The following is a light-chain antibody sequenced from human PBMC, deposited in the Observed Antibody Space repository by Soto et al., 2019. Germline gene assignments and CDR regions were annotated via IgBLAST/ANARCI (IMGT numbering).Light chain of an antibody. Sequence: QSVLTQPASVSGSPGPSITISCTGTSSDVGPYNHVSWYQQHPGKAPQLIIYEVSNRPSGLSNRFSASKSGNTASLTISGLQAEDEADYYCCSYTTRRTLGFGTGTKLTVL. J-gene: IGLJ1*01. CDR3: CSYTTRRTLG. CDR1: SSDVGPYNH. V-gene: IGLV2-14*01. CDR2: EVS.